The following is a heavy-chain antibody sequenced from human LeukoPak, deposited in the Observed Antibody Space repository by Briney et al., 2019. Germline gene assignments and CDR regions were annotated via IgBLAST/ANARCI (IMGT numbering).Heavy chain of an antibody. J-gene: IGHJ4*02. CDR2: INRDGGST. Sequence: PGGSLRLSCAASDFSFSTYWMHWVRQAPGEGLMWVSRINRDGGSTSYADSVKGRFTISRDNAKNTLYLQMNSLRAEDTAMYYCAKDQGNGGSLLDYWGQGTLVTVSS. V-gene: IGHV3-74*01. D-gene: IGHD1-26*01. CDR3: AKDQGNGGSLLDY. CDR1: DFSFSTYW.